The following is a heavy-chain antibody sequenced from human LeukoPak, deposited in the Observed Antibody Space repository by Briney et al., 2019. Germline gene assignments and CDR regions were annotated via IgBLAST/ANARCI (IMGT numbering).Heavy chain of an antibody. CDR1: GGSISSYY. V-gene: IGHV4-59*01. CDR3: ARGRAHCGGTSCPSHNFAL. Sequence: PSETLSLTCTVSGGSISSYYWSWLRQPPGRGLEWIRYIYNTGTTNYNPSLKSRVTISVDTAKSQFSLKLGSVTAADTAVYYCARGRAHCGGTSCPSHNFALGGQGTLVSVSS. J-gene: IGHJ4*02. CDR2: IYNTGTT. D-gene: IGHD2-2*01.